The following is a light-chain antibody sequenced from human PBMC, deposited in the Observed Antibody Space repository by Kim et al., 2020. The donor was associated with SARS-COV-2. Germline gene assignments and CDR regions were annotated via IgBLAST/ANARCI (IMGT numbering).Light chain of an antibody. Sequence: GQRATIPGYVSRSSTGRNNVNWRRQFPGPAPKLLIFSDNQRPSGFPDRFSCSKSGTAASLAISDLQSEDEADYYCAAWDDNLKAWVFGGGTQLTVL. J-gene: IGLJ3*02. CDR3: AAWDDNLKAWV. CDR1: RSSTGRNN. V-gene: IGLV1-44*01. CDR2: SDN.